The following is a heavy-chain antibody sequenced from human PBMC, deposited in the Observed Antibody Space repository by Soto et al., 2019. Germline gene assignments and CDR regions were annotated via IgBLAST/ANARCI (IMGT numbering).Heavy chain of an antibody. D-gene: IGHD5-18*01. CDR3: ARHRYSYGVYYFDY. Sequence: SETLSLPCIVSGGSISNFYWRWIRQPPGKGLEWIGYIYYSGSTNYNPSLTSRVTISVDTSKNQFSLNLSSVTAADTAVYYFARHRYSYGVYYFDYWGQGTLVTVSS. CDR2: IYYSGST. V-gene: IGHV4-59*08. J-gene: IGHJ4*02. CDR1: GGSISNFY.